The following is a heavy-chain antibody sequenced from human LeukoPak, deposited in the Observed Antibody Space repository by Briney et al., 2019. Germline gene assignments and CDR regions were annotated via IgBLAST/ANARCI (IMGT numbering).Heavy chain of an antibody. D-gene: IGHD5-12*01. CDR3: ANDFGGLIVASTLDY. Sequence: GGSLRLSCAASGFTFSSYWMHWVRQAPGKGLVWVSRINSDGSSTSYADSVKGRFTISRDNSKNTLYLQMNSLRAEDTAVYYCANDFGGLIVASTLDYWGQGTLVTVSS. J-gene: IGHJ4*02. CDR2: INSDGSST. V-gene: IGHV3-74*01. CDR1: GFTFSSYW.